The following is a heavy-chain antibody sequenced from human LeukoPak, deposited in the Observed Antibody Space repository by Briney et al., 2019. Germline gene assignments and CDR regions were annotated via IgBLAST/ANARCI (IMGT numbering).Heavy chain of an antibody. Sequence: SGPALVKPTQTLTLTCTFSGFSLSTSGVGVGWIRQPPGKALEWLALIYWDDDKRYTPSLKSRLTITKDTSKNQVVLTMTNMDPVDTATYYCAHSAYDILTGYYYYFDYWGQGTLVTVSS. CDR2: IYWDDDK. V-gene: IGHV2-5*02. CDR3: AHSAYDILTGYYYYFDY. D-gene: IGHD3-9*01. CDR1: GFSLSTSGVG. J-gene: IGHJ4*02.